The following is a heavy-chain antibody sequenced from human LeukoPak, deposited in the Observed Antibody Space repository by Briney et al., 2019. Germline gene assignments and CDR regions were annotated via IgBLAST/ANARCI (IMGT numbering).Heavy chain of an antibody. D-gene: IGHD4-17*01. CDR1: GFTFSSYE. CDR3: ARPPLIGDSLSLLDY. J-gene: IGHJ4*02. V-gene: IGHV3-48*03. CDR2: ISSSGSTI. Sequence: GGSLRLSCAASGFTFSSYEMNWVRQAPGKGLEWVSYISSSGSTIYYADSVKGRFTISRDNAKNSLYLQMNSLRAEDTAVYYCARPPLIGDSLSLLDYWGQGTLVTVSS.